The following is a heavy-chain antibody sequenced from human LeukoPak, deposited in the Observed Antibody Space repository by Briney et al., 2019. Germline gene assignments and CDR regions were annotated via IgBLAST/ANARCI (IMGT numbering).Heavy chain of an antibody. Sequence: NPGGSLRLSCAASGFTFSDYYMSWVGQAPGKGLEWLSYISNSGSLIYYTDSVKGRFTISRDNAKNSLYLQMNSLRAEDTAVYYCAGGVQGAGPLDYSGQGTLVTVSS. J-gene: IGHJ4*02. CDR2: ISNSGSLI. D-gene: IGHD3-16*01. CDR1: GFTFSDYY. CDR3: AGGVQGAGPLDY. V-gene: IGHV3-11*01.